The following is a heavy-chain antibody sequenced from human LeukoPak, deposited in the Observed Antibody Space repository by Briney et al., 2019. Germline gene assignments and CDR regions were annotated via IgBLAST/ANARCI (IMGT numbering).Heavy chain of an antibody. Sequence: GGSLRLSCAASGFTFSSYWMHWVRQAPGKGLEWVSSISSSNRYIYYADSMTGRFTISRDNAKNSLYLQMHSLRAEDTAIYYCARRAATERGHSYGLDYWGQGTLVTVSS. CDR1: GFTFSSYW. V-gene: IGHV3-21*01. D-gene: IGHD5-18*01. J-gene: IGHJ4*02. CDR3: ARRAATERGHSYGLDY. CDR2: ISSSNRYI.